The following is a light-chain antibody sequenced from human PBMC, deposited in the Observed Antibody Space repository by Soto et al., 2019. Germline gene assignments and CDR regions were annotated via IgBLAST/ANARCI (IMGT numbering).Light chain of an antibody. Sequence: QPVLTQSPSASASLGASVKLTCTLSSGHSSYAIAWHQQQPEQGPRYLMKLNSDGSHSKGDGIPDRFSGSSSGAERYLTISRLQSEDAAYYYCQTWGSGIPVVFGGGTKLTVL. V-gene: IGLV4-69*01. CDR2: LNSDGSH. CDR3: QTWGSGIPVV. CDR1: SGHSSYA. J-gene: IGLJ2*01.